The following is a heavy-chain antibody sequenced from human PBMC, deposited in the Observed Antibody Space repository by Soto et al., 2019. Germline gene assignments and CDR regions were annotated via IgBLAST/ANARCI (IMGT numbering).Heavy chain of an antibody. V-gene: IGHV3-53*01. J-gene: IGHJ5*02. CDR1: GFTVSSTY. CDR3: ARLALGP. Sequence: EVQLVESGGGLSQPGGSLRLSCAASGFTVSSTYMSWVRQAPGKGLEWVSVIHTGGSAYYAGSVEGRFTIPRDNVKNTLYLQMSSLRVDDTAVYYCARLALGPWGQGALVTVSS. D-gene: IGHD3-16*01. CDR2: IHTGGSA.